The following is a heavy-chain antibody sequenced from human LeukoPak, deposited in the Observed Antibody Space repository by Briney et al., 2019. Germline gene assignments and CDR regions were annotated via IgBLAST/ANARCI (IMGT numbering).Heavy chain of an antibody. D-gene: IGHD2-2*01. CDR2: IYTSGST. J-gene: IGHJ5*02. CDR3: ARGGGISPAAISSWFDP. Sequence: SETLSLTCTVPGGSISSYYWSWIRQPAGKGLERIGRIYTSGSTNYNPSLKSRVTMSVDTSKNQFSLKLSSVTAADTAVYYCARGGGISPAAISSWFDPWGQGTLVTVSS. CDR1: GGSISSYY. V-gene: IGHV4-4*07.